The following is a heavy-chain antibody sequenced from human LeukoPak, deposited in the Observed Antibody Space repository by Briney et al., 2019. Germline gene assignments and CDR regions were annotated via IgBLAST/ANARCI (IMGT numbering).Heavy chain of an antibody. CDR3: ARDSSSSEAIEYFQH. CDR1: GFTFDDYA. Sequence: GGPLRLSCAASGFTFDDYAMHWVRQAPGKGLEWVSGISWNSGSIGYADSVKGRFTISRDNAKNSLYLQMNSLRAEDTAVYYCARDSSSSEAIEYFQHWGQGTLVTVSS. CDR2: ISWNSGSI. V-gene: IGHV3-9*01. J-gene: IGHJ1*01. D-gene: IGHD6-6*01.